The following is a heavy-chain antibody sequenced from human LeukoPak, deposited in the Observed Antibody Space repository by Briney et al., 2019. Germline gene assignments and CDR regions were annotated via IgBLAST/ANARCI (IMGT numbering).Heavy chain of an antibody. V-gene: IGHV1-18*04. CDR3: ARYSSSWYHYMDV. CDR2: ISTYKGTT. Sequence: GASVKVSCKAIGYTFTTYGIAGVRQAPGQGLEWMGWISTYKGTTNYTQKFQGRVAMTTDTSTSTAYMELRSLRSGDTAVYYCARYSSSWYHYMDVWGKGATVTVS. D-gene: IGHD6-13*01. J-gene: IGHJ6*03. CDR1: GYTFTTYG.